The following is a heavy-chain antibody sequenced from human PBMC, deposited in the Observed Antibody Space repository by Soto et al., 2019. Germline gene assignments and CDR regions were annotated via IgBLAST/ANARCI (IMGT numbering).Heavy chain of an antibody. CDR2: ISYDGSNE. CDR1: GFPLRTYA. J-gene: IGHJ6*02. V-gene: IGHV3-30*18. CDR3: AKPQKLQYSRSSLHYFYHGMDV. D-gene: IGHD6-6*01. Sequence: QMQLVESGGAVVQPGRSLRLSCVASGFPLRTYAMHWVRQAPGKGLEWVAVISYDGSNEYYADSVKGRFAISKDNSKNTLYLQMNSLRREDTATYYCAKPQKLQYSRSSLHYFYHGMDVWGQGTTVTVSS.